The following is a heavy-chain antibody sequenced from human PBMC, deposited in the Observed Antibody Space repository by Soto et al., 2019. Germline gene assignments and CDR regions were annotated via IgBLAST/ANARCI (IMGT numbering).Heavy chain of an antibody. J-gene: IGHJ6*03. CDR2: INHSGST. D-gene: IGHD2-15*01. CDR3: ARGYCSGGSCYSHYYYYYYMDV. Sequence: SETLSLTCAVYGGSFSCYYGSWIRQPPGKGLEWIGEINHSGSTNYNPSLKSRVTISVDTSKNQFSLKLSSVTAADTAVYYCARGYCSGGSCYSHYYYYYYMDVWGKGTTVTVSS. CDR1: GGSFSCYY. V-gene: IGHV4-34*01.